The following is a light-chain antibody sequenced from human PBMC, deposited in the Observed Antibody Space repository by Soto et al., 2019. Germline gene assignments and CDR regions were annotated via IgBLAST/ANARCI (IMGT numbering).Light chain of an antibody. CDR3: ASYTSISTVI. V-gene: IGLV2-14*03. CDR1: SNDVGGFNY. J-gene: IGLJ7*01. CDR2: EVR. Sequence: QSGLTQPASVSGSPGQSITISCTGTSNDVGGFNYVSWYQQHPGKVPKLMIYEVRNRPSGVSTRFSGSRSGNTASLIISGLQTDDEADYYCASYTSISTVIFGGGTQLTVL.